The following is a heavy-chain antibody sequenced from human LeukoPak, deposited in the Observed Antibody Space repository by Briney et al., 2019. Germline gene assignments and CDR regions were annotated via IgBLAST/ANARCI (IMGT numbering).Heavy chain of an antibody. CDR1: GYTFTDYY. D-gene: IGHD5-18*01. V-gene: IGHV1-2*02. CDR2: INPNSGGT. J-gene: IGHJ4*02. CDR3: ARDRLSPPGKYIYGYGALDY. Sequence: ASVKVPCKASGYTFTDYYIHWVRQAPGQGLEWMGWINPNSGGTKYAQKFQGRVTMTRDTSISTAYMELSGLRSADTAIYYCARDRLSPPGKYIYGYGALDYWGQGILVTVSS.